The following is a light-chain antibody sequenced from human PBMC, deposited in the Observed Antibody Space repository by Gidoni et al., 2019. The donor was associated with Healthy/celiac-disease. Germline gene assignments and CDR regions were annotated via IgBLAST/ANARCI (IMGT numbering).Light chain of an antibody. J-gene: IGKJ1*01. CDR3: QQSYSTPPWT. V-gene: IGKV1-39*01. CDR1: QSISSY. CDR2: AAS. Sequence: IQMTQSPSSLSASVGDRVTITCRASQSISSYLNWYQQKPGKAPKLLIYAASSLQSGVPSRFSGSGSVTDCTLTISSLQPEYFATYYCQQSYSTPPWTFGQGTKVEIK.